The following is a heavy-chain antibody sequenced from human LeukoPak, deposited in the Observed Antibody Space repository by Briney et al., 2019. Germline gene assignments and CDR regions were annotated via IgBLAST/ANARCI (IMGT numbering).Heavy chain of an antibody. Sequence: PSETLSLTRTVSGGSISSDDYYWTWIRQPPGKDLEWIGYVLYRGTTYYSPSLKSRVTISVATSKNWFSLKLSSVTAADTAVYYCVRGTGSGYYFDNWGQGTLVTVSS. V-gene: IGHV4-30-4*01. CDR2: VLYRGTT. CDR1: GGSISSDDYY. CDR3: VRGTGSGYYFDN. D-gene: IGHD3-3*01. J-gene: IGHJ4*02.